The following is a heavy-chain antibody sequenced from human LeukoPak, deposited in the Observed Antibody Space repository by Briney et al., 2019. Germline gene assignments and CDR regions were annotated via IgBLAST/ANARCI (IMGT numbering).Heavy chain of an antibody. D-gene: IGHD5-18*01. J-gene: IGHJ6*02. CDR1: GGSISSYY. V-gene: IGHV4-59*01. CDR3: ARTITGYSYGYSYYGMDV. CDR2: IYYSGST. Sequence: SETLSLTCTVSGGSISSYYWSWIRQPPGKGLEGIGYIYYSGSTNYNPSLKSRVTISVDTSKNQFSLKLSSVTAADTAVYYCARTITGYSYGYSYYGMDVWGQGTTVTVSS.